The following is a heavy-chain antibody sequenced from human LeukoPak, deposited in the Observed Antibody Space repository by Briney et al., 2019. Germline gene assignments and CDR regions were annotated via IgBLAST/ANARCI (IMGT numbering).Heavy chain of an antibody. CDR3: ARSNQADDY. CDR1: GFTFSSYW. V-gene: IGHV3-74*01. CDR2: INTGESST. J-gene: IGHJ4*02. Sequence: GGSLRLSCAASGFTFSSYWMHWVRQVPGKGLVWVSRINTGESSTTYADSVKGRFTISRDNAKNTLYLQMNSLRAEDTAVYYCARSNQADDYWGQGTLVTVSS. D-gene: IGHD4-11*01.